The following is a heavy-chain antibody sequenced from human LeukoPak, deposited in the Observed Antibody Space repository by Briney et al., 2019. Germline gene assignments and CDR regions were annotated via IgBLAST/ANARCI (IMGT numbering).Heavy chain of an antibody. Sequence: SETLSLTCTVSGGSVSGTEFYWSWIRQPPGKGLQWIGNIYYTGSTYYNPSLNSRVTMSVDTSQNRFSLKMTSVTAADTAVYYCARLSKGRYFDYIFDYWGQGTLVTVSS. J-gene: IGHJ4*02. CDR3: ARLSKGRYFDYIFDY. V-gene: IGHV4-39*01. D-gene: IGHD3-9*01. CDR1: GGSVSGTEFY. CDR2: IYYTGST.